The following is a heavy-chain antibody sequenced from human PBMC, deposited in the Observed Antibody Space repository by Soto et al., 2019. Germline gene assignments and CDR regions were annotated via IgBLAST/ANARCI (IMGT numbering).Heavy chain of an antibody. D-gene: IGHD6-25*01. J-gene: IGHJ5*02. CDR2: IYYSGST. CDR1: GGSFSGYY. Sequence: TLSLTCAVYGGSFSGYYWSWIRQPPGKGLEWIGSIYYSGSTYYSPSLKSRVTISVDTSKNQLSLKLSSVTAADTAVYYCARVGLERSSKSFDLWGPGXLVTVSS. CDR3: ARVGLERSSKSFDL. V-gene: IGHV4-34*01.